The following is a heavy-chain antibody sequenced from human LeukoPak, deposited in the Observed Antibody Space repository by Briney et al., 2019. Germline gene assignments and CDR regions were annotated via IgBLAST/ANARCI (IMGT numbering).Heavy chain of an antibody. CDR3: AKMRYSNTYDAFDI. V-gene: IGHV3-48*01. J-gene: IGHJ3*02. D-gene: IGHD6-13*01. CDR2: ISSSSTTI. Sequence: GGSLRLSCAASGFTFSTYSMNWVRQAPGKGLEWVSYISSSSTTIYYADSVKGRFTISRDNAKNSLYLQMNSLRAEDTAVYYCAKMRYSNTYDAFDIWGQGTMVTVSS. CDR1: GFTFSTYS.